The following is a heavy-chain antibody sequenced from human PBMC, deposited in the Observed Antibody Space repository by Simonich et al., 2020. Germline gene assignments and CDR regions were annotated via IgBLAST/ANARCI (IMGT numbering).Heavy chain of an antibody. CDR1: GFTFSSYW. CDR2: INRDGSST. J-gene: IGHJ3*02. V-gene: IGHV3-74*01. Sequence: EVQLVESGGGLVQPGGSLRLSCAASGFTFSSYWMHWVCQAPGKGLVWVSRINRDGSSTSYADSVKGRFTISRDNAKNTLYLQMNSLRAEDTAVYYCARDYSNYDAFDIWGQGTMVTVSS. D-gene: IGHD4-4*01. CDR3: ARDYSNYDAFDI.